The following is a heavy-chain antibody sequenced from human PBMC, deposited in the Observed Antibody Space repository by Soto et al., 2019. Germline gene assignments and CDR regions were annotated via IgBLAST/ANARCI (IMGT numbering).Heavy chain of an antibody. Sequence: ASVKVSCKASGYTFTSYGISWVRQAPGQGLEWMGWISAYNGNTNYAQKLQGRVTMTTDTSTSAAYMELRSLRSDDTAVYYCARDPPHCINGVCYYYFDYWGQGTLVTVSS. D-gene: IGHD2-8*01. J-gene: IGHJ4*02. CDR2: ISAYNGNT. CDR3: ARDPPHCINGVCYYYFDY. CDR1: GYTFTSYG. V-gene: IGHV1-18*01.